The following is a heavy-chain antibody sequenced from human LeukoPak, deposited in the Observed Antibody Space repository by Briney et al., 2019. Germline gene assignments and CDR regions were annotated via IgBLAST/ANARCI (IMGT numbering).Heavy chain of an antibody. J-gene: IGHJ6*02. Sequence: SETLSLTCTVSGGSISSGGYYWSWIRQHPGKGLEWIGYIYYSGSTYYNPSLKSRVTISVDTSKNQFSLKLSSVTAADTAVYQCARRLLCGGDCYFSYYYGMDVWGPGTTVPSP. CDR1: GGSISSGGYY. V-gene: IGHV4-31*03. CDR3: ARRLLCGGDCYFSYYYGMDV. CDR2: IYYSGST. D-gene: IGHD2-21*02.